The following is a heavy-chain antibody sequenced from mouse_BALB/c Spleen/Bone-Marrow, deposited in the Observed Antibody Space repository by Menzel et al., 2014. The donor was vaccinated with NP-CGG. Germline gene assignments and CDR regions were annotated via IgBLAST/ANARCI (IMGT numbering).Heavy chain of an antibody. CDR3: ARDENVGIYWYFDV. CDR2: IRNKANGYTT. Sequence: EVMLVESGGGSVQPGGSLRLSCATSGFTFTDYYMSWVRQPPGKALEWLGFIRNKANGYTTEYSVSVKGRFTISRDNSQRILYLQMNTLRAEDSATYYCARDENVGIYWYFDVWGAGTTVIVSS. V-gene: IGHV7-3*02. J-gene: IGHJ1*01. CDR1: GFTFTDYY.